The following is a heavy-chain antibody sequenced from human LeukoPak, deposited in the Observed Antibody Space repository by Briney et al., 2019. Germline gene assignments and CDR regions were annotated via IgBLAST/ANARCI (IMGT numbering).Heavy chain of an antibody. J-gene: IGHJ4*02. CDR2: INHNGNVN. CDR3: VGGAVYYFDC. D-gene: IGHD3-3*01. CDR1: GFTFSSYW. V-gene: IGHV3-7*03. Sequence: GGSLRLSCAASGFTFSSYWMNWARQAPGKGLEWVASINHNGNVNYYVDSVKGRFTISRDNAKNSLYLQMSNLRAEDTAVYYCVGGAVYYFDCWGQGTLVTVSS.